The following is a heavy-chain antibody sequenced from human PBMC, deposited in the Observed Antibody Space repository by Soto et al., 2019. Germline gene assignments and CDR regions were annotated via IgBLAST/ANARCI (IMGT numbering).Heavy chain of an antibody. Sequence: ASVKVSCKASGYTFTGYYMHWVRQAPGQGLEWMGWINPNSGGTNYAQKFQGRVTMTRDTSISTAYMELSRLRSDDTAVYYCARDRPYSSGWSGTRDTNWFDPWGQGTLVTVSS. CDR2: INPNSGGT. CDR3: ARDRPYSSGWSGTRDTNWFDP. V-gene: IGHV1-2*02. J-gene: IGHJ5*02. CDR1: GYTFTGYY. D-gene: IGHD6-19*01.